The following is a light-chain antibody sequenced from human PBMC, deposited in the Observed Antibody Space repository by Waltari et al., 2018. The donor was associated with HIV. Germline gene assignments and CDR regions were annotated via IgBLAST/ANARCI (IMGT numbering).Light chain of an antibody. J-gene: IGKJ4*01. CDR1: QSVISY. V-gene: IGKV3-11*01. CDR3: QQRSNWPPGIT. Sequence: EIVLTQPPATLSLSPGERATISYRASQSVISYLAWYQQKPGQAPRLLIYDASNRATGIPARFSGSGSGTDFTLTISSLEPEDFAVYYCQQRSNWPPGITFGGGTKVEIK. CDR2: DAS.